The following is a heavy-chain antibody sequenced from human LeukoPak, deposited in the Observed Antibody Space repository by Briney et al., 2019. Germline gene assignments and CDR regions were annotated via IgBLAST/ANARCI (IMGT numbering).Heavy chain of an antibody. J-gene: IGHJ6*02. Sequence: SETLSLTCTVPGGSISTHYWSWIRQPPGKGLEWIGYIYHSGSTNYNPSLKGRVTISADTSENQFSLRLRSVTAADTAVYYCARGGGYSFTYYFYHPVDVWGQGTTVTVSS. D-gene: IGHD5-18*01. CDR2: IYHSGST. V-gene: IGHV4-59*11. CDR3: ARGGGYSFTYYFYHPVDV. CDR1: GGSISTHY.